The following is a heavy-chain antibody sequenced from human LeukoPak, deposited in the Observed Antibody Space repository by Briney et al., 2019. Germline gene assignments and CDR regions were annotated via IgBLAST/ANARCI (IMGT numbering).Heavy chain of an antibody. V-gene: IGHV3-30*04. J-gene: IGHJ3*02. Sequence: GGSLRLSCAASGFTFRKYAMHWVRQAPGKGLEWVAVFTYDGSDTYYVDSVKGRFTISRDNSRNTLFLQMHSLRPEDTAVYYCAREADAFDIWGQGAMVTVSS. CDR2: FTYDGSDT. CDR1: GFTFRKYA. CDR3: AREADAFDI.